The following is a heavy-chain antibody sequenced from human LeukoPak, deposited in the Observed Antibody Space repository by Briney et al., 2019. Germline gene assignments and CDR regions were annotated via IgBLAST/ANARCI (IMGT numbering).Heavy chain of an antibody. CDR1: GGSISSSSYY. J-gene: IGHJ4*02. D-gene: IGHD1-26*01. V-gene: IGHV4-39*07. Sequence: PSETLSLTCTVSGGSISSSSYYWRWIRQPPGKGLEWIGEINHSGSTNYNPSLKSRVTISVDTSKNQFSLKLSSVTAADTAVYYCARALEFSGSYFFDYWGQGTLVTVSS. CDR3: ARALEFSGSYFFDY. CDR2: INHSGST.